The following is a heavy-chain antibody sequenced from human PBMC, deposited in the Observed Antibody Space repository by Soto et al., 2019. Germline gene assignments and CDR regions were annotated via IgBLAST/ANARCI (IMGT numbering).Heavy chain of an antibody. V-gene: IGHV1-18*04. Sequence: ASVKVSCKASGYTFTSYGISWVRQAPGQGLEWMGWISAYNGNTNYAQKLQGRVTMTTDTSTSTAYMELRSPRSDDTAVYYCARDYDFWSGPDDYYYYGMDVWGQGTTVTVSS. D-gene: IGHD3-3*01. CDR1: GYTFTSYG. CDR2: ISAYNGNT. CDR3: ARDYDFWSGPDDYYYYGMDV. J-gene: IGHJ6*02.